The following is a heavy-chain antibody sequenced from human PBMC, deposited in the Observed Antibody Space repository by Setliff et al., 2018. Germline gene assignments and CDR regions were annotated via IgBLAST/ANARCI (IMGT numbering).Heavy chain of an antibody. D-gene: IGHD3-3*01. CDR3: ARLSWNGLRYYGLDV. CDR1: GVSISSYY. Sequence: SETLSLTCKVSGVSISSYYWSWIRQPPGKGLESIGYIQKSGSTNYNPSLTSRVSISVDTSKNQFSLKLRSVTAADTAVYYCARLSWNGLRYYGLDVWGQGTTVTVSS. J-gene: IGHJ6*02. V-gene: IGHV4-59*01. CDR2: IQKSGST.